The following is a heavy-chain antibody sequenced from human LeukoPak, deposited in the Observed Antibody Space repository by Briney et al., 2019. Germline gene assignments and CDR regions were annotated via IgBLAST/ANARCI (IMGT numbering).Heavy chain of an antibody. CDR3: ARGQGYGSGSVDY. J-gene: IGHJ4*02. D-gene: IGHD3-10*01. Sequence: GGSLRLSCAASGFTFSSYAMSWVRQAPGKGLEYVSAISSNGGSTYYANSVKGRFTISRDNSKNTLYLQMGSLRAEDMAVYYCARGQGYGSGSVDYWGQGTLVTVSS. CDR2: ISSNGGST. CDR1: GFTFSSYA. V-gene: IGHV3-64*01.